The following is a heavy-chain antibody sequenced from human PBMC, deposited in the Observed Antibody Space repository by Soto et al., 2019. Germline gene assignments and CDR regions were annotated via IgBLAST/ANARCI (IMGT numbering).Heavy chain of an antibody. D-gene: IGHD2-8*01. V-gene: IGHV1-8*01. CDR1: GYTFTSYD. CDR2: MNPNSGNT. J-gene: IGHJ4*02. Sequence: GASVKVSCKASGYTFTSYDINWVRPATGQGLEWMGWMNPNSGNTGYAQKFQGRVTMTRNTSISTAYMELSSLRSEDTAVYYCARGLGYCTNGVCYIPTFDYWGQGTLVTVSS. CDR3: ARGLGYCTNGVCYIPTFDY.